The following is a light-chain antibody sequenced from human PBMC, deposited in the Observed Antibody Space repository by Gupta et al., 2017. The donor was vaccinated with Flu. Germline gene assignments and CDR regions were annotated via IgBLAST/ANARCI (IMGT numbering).Light chain of an antibody. CDR3: GSYTSSSTWV. CDR1: SSDIGGYNY. J-gene: IGLJ3*02. CDR2: EVT. Sequence: QSALTQPASVPGSPGQSITISCTGTSSDIGGYNYVSWYLQHPGKAPKLMIYEVTNRPSGVSNRFSGSQSGNTASLTVSGLQAEDEADYFCGSYTSSSTWVFGGGTKLTVL. V-gene: IGLV2-14*01.